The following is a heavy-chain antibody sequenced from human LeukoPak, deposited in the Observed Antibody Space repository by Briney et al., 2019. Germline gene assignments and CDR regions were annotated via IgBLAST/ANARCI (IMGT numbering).Heavy chain of an antibody. CDR1: SGSISSYY. Sequence: SETLSLTCTVFSGSISSYYWSWIRQAPGKGLEWIGYIYYSGSSNYNPSFKGRLTMSVDTSKKQFSLKLSSVTAADTAVYYCARTEYYFDHWGQGSLVTVSS. J-gene: IGHJ4*02. V-gene: IGHV4-59*01. D-gene: IGHD3-10*01. CDR2: IYYSGSS. CDR3: ARTEYYFDH.